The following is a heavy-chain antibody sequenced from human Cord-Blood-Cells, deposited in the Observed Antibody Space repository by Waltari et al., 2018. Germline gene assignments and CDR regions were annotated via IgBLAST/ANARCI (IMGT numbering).Heavy chain of an antibody. CDR3: ARMGRQLDGDY. J-gene: IGHJ4*02. D-gene: IGHD6-6*01. Sequence: EVQLVESGGGLVKPGGFLRLSCAASGFTFRGNRMKLFRQAPGKGLECISSISSIISYRSYADSVSGQFTNAGDIAKNSLYLQMNSRSAEGTAVYYCARMGRQLDGDYWGQGTLVTVSS. CDR2: ISSIISYR. CDR1: GFTFRGNR. V-gene: IGHV3-21*01.